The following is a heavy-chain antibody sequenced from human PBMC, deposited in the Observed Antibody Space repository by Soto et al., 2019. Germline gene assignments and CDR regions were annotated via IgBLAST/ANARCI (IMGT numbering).Heavy chain of an antibody. V-gene: IGHV1-18*01. CDR1: GYTFTSYG. D-gene: IGHD3-10*01. CDR2: ISAYNGNT. CDR3: ARGRVAPTMVRGVITALDY. Sequence: ASVKVSCKASGYTFTSYGISWVRQAPGQGLEWMGWISAYNGNTNYAQKLQGRVTMTTDTSTSIVYMELRSLRSDDTAVYYCARGRVAPTMVRGVITALDYWGQGTLVTVSS. J-gene: IGHJ4*02.